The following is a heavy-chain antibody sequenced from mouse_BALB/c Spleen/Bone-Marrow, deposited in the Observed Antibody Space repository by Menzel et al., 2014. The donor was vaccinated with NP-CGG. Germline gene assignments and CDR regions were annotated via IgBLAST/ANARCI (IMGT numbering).Heavy chain of an antibody. CDR3: ARSLRWYFDV. Sequence: QVQLQQSGAELARPGASVKMSCKAPGYTFTSYTMHWVKQRPGQGLGWIGYINPSSGYTNYNQKFKDKATLTADKSSSTAYMQLSSLTPEDSAVYYCARSLRWYFDVWGAGTTVTVSS. CDR2: INPSSGYT. CDR1: GYTFTSYT. D-gene: IGHD1-1*01. J-gene: IGHJ1*01. V-gene: IGHV1-4*01.